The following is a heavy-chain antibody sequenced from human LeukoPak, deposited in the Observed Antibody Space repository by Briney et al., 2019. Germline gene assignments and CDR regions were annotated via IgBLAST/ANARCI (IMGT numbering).Heavy chain of an antibody. D-gene: IGHD2-2*01. CDR2: IYSGGST. CDR1: GFTVSSNY. V-gene: IGHV3-66*01. Sequence: RAGGSLRLSCAASGFTVSSNYMSWVRQAPGKGLEWVSVIYSGGSTYYADSVKGRFTISRDNSKNTLYLQMNSLRAEDTAVYYCANGGDKYQLLRYWGQGTPVTVSS. CDR3: ANGGDKYQLLRY. J-gene: IGHJ4*02.